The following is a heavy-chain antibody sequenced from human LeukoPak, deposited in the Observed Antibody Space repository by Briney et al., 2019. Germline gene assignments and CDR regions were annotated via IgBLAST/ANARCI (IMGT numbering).Heavy chain of an antibody. CDR3: ARDGYSNWGPYYYYYYMDV. CDR1: GGPISSYY. J-gene: IGHJ6*03. CDR2: IYYSGST. D-gene: IGHD4-11*01. Sequence: SETLSLTCTVSGGPISSYYWSWIRQPPGKGLEWIGYIYYSGSTNYNPSLKSRVTISVDTSKNQFSLKLSSVTAADTAVYYCARDGYSNWGPYYYYYYMDVWGKGTTVTVSS. V-gene: IGHV4-59*01.